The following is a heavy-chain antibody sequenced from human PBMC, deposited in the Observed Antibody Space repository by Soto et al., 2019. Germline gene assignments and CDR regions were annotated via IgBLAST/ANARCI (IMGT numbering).Heavy chain of an antibody. CDR2: IIPIFGTA. J-gene: IGHJ3*02. CDR1: GGTFSSYA. Sequence: ASVKVSCKASGGTFSSYAISWVRQAPGQGLEWMGGIIPIFGTANYAQKFQGRVTITAGESTSTAYMELSSLRSEDTAVYYCAHGGYSSSWYGAFDIWGQGTMVTVSS. V-gene: IGHV1-69*13. D-gene: IGHD6-13*01. CDR3: AHGGYSSSWYGAFDI.